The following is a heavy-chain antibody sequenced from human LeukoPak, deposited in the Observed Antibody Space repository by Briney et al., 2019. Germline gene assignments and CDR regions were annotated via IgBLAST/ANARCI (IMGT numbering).Heavy chain of an antibody. CDR2: IHSDGIGT. Sequence: PGGSLRLSCAAAGFTFSSYWMHWIRQAPGKGLGWVSRIHSDGIGTSYADSVRGRFTISRDNAKNTLYLQMNSLRAEDTAVYYCARDQGSFDYWGQGTLVTVSS. V-gene: IGHV3-74*01. CDR1: GFTFSSYW. CDR3: ARDQGSFDY. J-gene: IGHJ4*02.